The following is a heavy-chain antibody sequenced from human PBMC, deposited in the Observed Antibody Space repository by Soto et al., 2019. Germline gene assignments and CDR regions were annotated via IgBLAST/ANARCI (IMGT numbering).Heavy chain of an antibody. CDR3: ARERTSSWRFDY. V-gene: IGHV1-8*01. J-gene: IGHJ4*02. Sequence: QVQLVQSGAEVKKPGASVKVSCKASGYTFTSYDINWVRQATGQGLEWMGWMNPNSGITGYAQKFQGRVTMTRNTSISTAYMELSTLRSEDTAVYYCARERTSSWRFDYWGQGTLVTVSS. D-gene: IGHD6-13*01. CDR2: MNPNSGIT. CDR1: GYTFTSYD.